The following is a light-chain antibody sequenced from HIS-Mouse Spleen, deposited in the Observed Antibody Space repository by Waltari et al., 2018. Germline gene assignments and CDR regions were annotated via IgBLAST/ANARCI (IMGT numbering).Light chain of an antibody. Sequence: QSALTQPASVSGSPGQSITISCTGTSSDVGSYNLVSWYQQHPGKAPKLMIYEGSKRPSGVSNPCSGSKSGNTASLTISGLQAEDEADYYCCSYAGSSTYVFGTGTKVTVL. CDR1: SSDVGSYNL. CDR2: EGS. CDR3: CSYAGSSTYV. J-gene: IGLJ1*01. V-gene: IGLV2-23*01.